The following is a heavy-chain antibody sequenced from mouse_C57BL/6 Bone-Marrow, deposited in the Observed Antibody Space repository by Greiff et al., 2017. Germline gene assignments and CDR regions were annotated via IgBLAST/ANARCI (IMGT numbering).Heavy chain of an antibody. CDR3: TTEVGYRGLDYYGRDY. D-gene: IGHD2-14*01. V-gene: IGHV14-4*01. CDR2: IDPENGDT. J-gene: IGHJ4*01. Sequence: VQLQQSGAELVRPGASVKLSCTASGFNIKDDYMHWVKQRPEQGLEWIGWIDPENGDTEYASKFQGKATITADTSSNTAYLQLSSVTSEDTAVYYGTTEVGYRGLDYYGRDYWGQGTSVTVSS. CDR1: GFNIKDDY.